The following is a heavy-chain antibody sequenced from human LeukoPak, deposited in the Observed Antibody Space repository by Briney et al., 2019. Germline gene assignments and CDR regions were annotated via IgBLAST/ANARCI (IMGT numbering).Heavy chain of an antibody. CDR3: ARESRDTSGFYYGDY. J-gene: IGHJ4*02. Sequence: SETLSLTCTVSGVSISRYYWSWIRQPAGKGLEWLGRIYPSGSTNYNPSLKSRVAMSVDASKKQFSLELRSVAAADTAVYYCARESRDTSGFYYGDYWGPGTLVTVSS. CDR2: IYPSGST. V-gene: IGHV4-4*07. CDR1: GVSISRYY. D-gene: IGHD3-22*01.